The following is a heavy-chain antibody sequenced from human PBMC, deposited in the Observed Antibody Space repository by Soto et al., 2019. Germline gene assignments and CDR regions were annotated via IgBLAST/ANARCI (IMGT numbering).Heavy chain of an antibody. D-gene: IGHD6-19*01. CDR3: ASIPVADVAFDI. V-gene: IGHV1-69*02. J-gene: IGHJ3*02. Sequence: QVQLAQSGAEVKKPGSSVNVSCKASVGTFSSYTISWVRQAPGQGLEWMGRIIPILCIAKYAKKFQGRVTITAHKSTSISYMELSSLRSEDTSVYYCASIPVADVAFDIWGQGTMVTVSS. CDR2: IIPILCIA. CDR1: VGTFSSYT.